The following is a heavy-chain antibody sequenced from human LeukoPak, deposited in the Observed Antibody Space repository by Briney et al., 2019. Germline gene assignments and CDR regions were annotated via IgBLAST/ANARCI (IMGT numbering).Heavy chain of an antibody. Sequence: GGSLRLSCAASGFTVSSNYMSWVRQAPGKGLEWVSVIYSGGSTYYPDSVKGRFTISRDNSKNTLYLQMNSLRAEDTAVYYCARDVLASSGWPTSHFDCWGQGALVTVSS. CDR3: ARDVLASSGWPTSHFDC. V-gene: IGHV3-66*01. J-gene: IGHJ4*02. CDR2: IYSGGST. D-gene: IGHD6-19*01. CDR1: GFTVSSNY.